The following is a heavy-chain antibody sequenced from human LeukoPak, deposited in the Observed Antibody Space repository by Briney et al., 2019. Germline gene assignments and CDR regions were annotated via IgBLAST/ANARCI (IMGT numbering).Heavy chain of an antibody. V-gene: IGHV3-23*01. CDR1: GFTFSSYA. Sequence: PGGSLRLSCAASGFTFSSYAMSWVRQAPGKGLEWVSGISGSDTTYYADSVKGRFTISRDNAKNSLYLQMNSLRAEDTAVYYCGKGGSLFHYWGQGTLVTVSS. D-gene: IGHD1-26*01. J-gene: IGHJ4*02. CDR3: GKGGSLFHY. CDR2: ISGSDTT.